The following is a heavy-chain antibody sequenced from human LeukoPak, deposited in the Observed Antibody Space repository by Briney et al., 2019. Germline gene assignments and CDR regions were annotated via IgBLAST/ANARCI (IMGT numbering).Heavy chain of an antibody. V-gene: IGHV3-74*01. CDR3: ARAGGFYYDRKYPDY. CDR2: INSDGSST. CDR1: GISVSNDY. D-gene: IGHD3-22*01. J-gene: IGHJ4*02. Sequence: HPGGSLRLSCAASGISVSNDYMSWVRQAPGKGLVWVSRINSDGSSTSYADSVKGRFTISRDNAKNTLYLQMNSLRAEDTAVYYCARAGGFYYDRKYPDYWGQGTLVTVSS.